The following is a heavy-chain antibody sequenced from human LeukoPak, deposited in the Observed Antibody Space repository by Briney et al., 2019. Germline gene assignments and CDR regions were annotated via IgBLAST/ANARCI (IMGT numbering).Heavy chain of an antibody. CDR2: ISGRADST. CDR1: GFVFSNYA. CDR3: ARSPLIRESYGDKIVKFDY. D-gene: IGHD4-17*01. J-gene: IGHJ4*02. V-gene: IGHV3-23*01. Sequence: GGSLRLSCAASGFVFSNYAMSWVRQAPGRGLEWVSTISGRADSTYSADSVRGRFAIHRDSYKNTLSLQMDSLRAEDTAVYYCARSPLIRESYGDKIVKFDYWGQGTLVTVSS.